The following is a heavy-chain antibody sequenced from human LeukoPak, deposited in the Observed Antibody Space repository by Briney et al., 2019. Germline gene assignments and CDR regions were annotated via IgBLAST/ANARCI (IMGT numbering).Heavy chain of an antibody. D-gene: IGHD6-13*01. J-gene: IGHJ4*02. CDR3: ARPTAAAGGTFDY. Sequence: SETLSLTCTVSGGSISGYYWSWIRQSPGKGLEWIGYIFYNGNTNYNPSLKSRVTISLDTSKNQFSLKLSSVTAADTAVYYCARPTAAAGGTFDYWGQGTLVTVSS. CDR2: IFYNGNT. CDR1: GGSISGYY. V-gene: IGHV4-59*01.